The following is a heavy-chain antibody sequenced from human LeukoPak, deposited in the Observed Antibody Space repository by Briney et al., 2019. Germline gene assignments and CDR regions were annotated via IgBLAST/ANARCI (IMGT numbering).Heavy chain of an antibody. D-gene: IGHD5-18*01. CDR2: ISSNGGST. CDR3: ARGGANTGQQYFQD. CDR1: GFTFSSYA. J-gene: IGHJ1*01. V-gene: IGHV3-64*01. Sequence: PGGSLRLSCAASGFTFSSYAMHWVRQAPGNGLEYDSAISSNGGSTYYANSVKGRFTISRDNSKNTLYLQMGSLRDEDMAVYFCARGGANTGQQYFQDWGQGTLVTVSS.